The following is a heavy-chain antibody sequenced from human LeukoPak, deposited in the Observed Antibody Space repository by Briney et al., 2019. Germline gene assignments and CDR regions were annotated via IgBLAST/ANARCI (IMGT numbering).Heavy chain of an antibody. V-gene: IGHV1-2*02. J-gene: IGHJ4*02. CDR3: ARAPTVTYVSFDY. CDR2: INPNSGGT. CDR1: GYTFTGCY. Sequence: ASVKVFCKASGYTFTGCYMHWVQQAPGQGLEWMGWINPNSGGTNYAQKFQGRVTMTRDTSISTAYMELSRLRSDDTAVYYCARAPTVTYVSFDYWGQGTLVTVSS. D-gene: IGHD4-17*01.